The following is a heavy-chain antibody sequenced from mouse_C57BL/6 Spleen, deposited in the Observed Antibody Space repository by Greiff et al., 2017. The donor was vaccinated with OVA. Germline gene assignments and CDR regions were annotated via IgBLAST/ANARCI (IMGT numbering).Heavy chain of an antibody. CDR3: ARGGYYYGSSYWYFDV. CDR2: IGPGSGST. CDR1: GYTFTDYY. Sequence: VQLQQSGAELVKPGASVKISCKASGYTFTDYYINWVKQRPGQGLEWIGKIGPGSGSTYYNEKFKGKATLTADKSSSTAYMQLSSLTSEDSAVYFCARGGYYYGSSYWYFDVWGTGTTVTVSS. J-gene: IGHJ1*03. V-gene: IGHV1-77*01. D-gene: IGHD1-1*01.